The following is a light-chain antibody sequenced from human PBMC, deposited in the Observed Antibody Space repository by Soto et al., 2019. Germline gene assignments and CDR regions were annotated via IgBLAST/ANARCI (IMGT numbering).Light chain of an antibody. CDR1: QTVSSN. CDR2: GAS. V-gene: IGKV3-15*01. Sequence: EIVMTQSQATLSVSPGERATLSCGASQTVSSNLAWYQQKPGQAPRLLIYGASTRAIDIPAKFSGSGSGTEFTLTISSLQSEDFAVFYCQQYHIWPLTFGGGTKVEIK. CDR3: QQYHIWPLT. J-gene: IGKJ4*01.